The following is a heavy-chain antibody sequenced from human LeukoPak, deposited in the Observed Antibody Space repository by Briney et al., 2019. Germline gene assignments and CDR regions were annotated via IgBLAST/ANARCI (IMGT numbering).Heavy chain of an antibody. CDR3: AKARGLIGGAFDI. V-gene: IGHV3-48*04. Sequence: AGGSLRLPCAASGFTFSSYSMNWVRQAPGKGLEWVSYISSSSSTIYYADSVKGRFTISRDNSRNSLYLQMNSLRTEDTALYYCAKARGLIGGAFDIWGQGTMVTVSS. CDR1: GFTFSSYS. D-gene: IGHD3-22*01. J-gene: IGHJ3*02. CDR2: ISSSSSTI.